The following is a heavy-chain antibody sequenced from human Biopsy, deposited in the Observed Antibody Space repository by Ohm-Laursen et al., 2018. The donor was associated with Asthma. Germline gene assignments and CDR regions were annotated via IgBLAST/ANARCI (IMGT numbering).Heavy chain of an antibody. CDR3: ARGKTWGRSYYFDY. J-gene: IGHJ4*02. CDR1: GFTFHNNV. D-gene: IGHD6-6*01. CDR2: IFFDGSNK. Sequence: RSLRLSCAASGFTFHNNVMHWVRQAPGKGLEWVAGIFFDGSNKYYADSVKGRFTISRDNSKDTLYLQVNSLRGDDTAVYYCARGKTWGRSYYFDYWGQGTLVTVSS. V-gene: IGHV3-30-3*01.